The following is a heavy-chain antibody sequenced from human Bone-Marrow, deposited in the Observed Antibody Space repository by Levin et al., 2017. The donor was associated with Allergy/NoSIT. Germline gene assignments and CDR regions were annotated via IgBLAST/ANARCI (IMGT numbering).Heavy chain of an antibody. CDR1: GFTFNKYG. CDR3: AKDPMWDRYNFDMDV. J-gene: IGHJ6*02. CDR2: IGGSGVDS. Sequence: GGSLRLSCTASGFTFNKYGLTWVRQAPGKGLEWVASIGGSGVDSNYAVSVRGRFTITRDMNMIFLQMNSLRVEDTAIYYCAKDPMWDRYNFDMDVWGQGTSVFVSS. D-gene: IGHD1-26*01. V-gene: IGHV3-23*01.